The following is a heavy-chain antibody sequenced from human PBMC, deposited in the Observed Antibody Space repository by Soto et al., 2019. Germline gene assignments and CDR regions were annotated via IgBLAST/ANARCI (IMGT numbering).Heavy chain of an antibody. CDR1: GGSISSSNYY. D-gene: IGHD2-8*01. J-gene: IGHJ4*02. V-gene: IGHV4-39*01. Sequence: QLQLQESGPGLVKPSETLSLTCTVSGGSISSSNYYWGWIRQPPGKGLEWIGSIYYSGSTYYNPSLKSRVTISVDTSKNQFSLKLSSVTAADTAVYYCARNKNGLNVYFDYWGQGTLVTVSS. CDR2: IYYSGST. CDR3: ARNKNGLNVYFDY.